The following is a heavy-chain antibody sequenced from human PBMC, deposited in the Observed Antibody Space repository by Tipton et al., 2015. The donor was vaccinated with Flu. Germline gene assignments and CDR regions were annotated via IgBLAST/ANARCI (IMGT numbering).Heavy chain of an antibody. CDR1: GFTFDDYA. CDR2: ISWNSVTI. D-gene: IGHD6-19*01. V-gene: IGHV3-9*01. J-gene: IGHJ6*02. CDR3: AREVPYSSGWYPPRMDV. Sequence: SLRLSCAASGFTFDDYAMHWVRQAPGKGLEWVSVISWNSVTIVYADSVKGRFTISRDNAKNSLYLQMNSLRAEDTALYYCAREVPYSSGWYPPRMDVWGHGTTVTVSS.